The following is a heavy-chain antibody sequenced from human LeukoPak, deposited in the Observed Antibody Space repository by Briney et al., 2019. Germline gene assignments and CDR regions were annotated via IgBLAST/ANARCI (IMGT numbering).Heavy chain of an antibody. CDR3: ARDPGDYGGNRFDY. CDR2: INPNSGGT. CDR1: GYTFTSYG. J-gene: IGHJ4*02. V-gene: IGHV1-2*02. Sequence: GASVKVSCKASGYTFTSYGISWVRQAPGQGLEWMGWINPNSGGTNYAQKFQGRVTMTRDTSISTAYMELSRLRSDDTAVYYCARDPGDYGGNRFDYWGQGTLVTISS. D-gene: IGHD4-23*01.